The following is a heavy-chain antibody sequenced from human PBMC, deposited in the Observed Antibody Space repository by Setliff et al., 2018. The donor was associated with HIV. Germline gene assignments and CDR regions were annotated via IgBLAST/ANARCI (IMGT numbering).Heavy chain of an antibody. J-gene: IGHJ4*02. CDR2: IIPIFGTA. CDR1: GGTFSSYA. Sequence: SVKVSCRASGGTFSSYAISWVRQAPGQGLEWMGGIIPIFGTANYAQKFQGRVTITADESTSTAYMELSSLRSEDTAVYYCARARRSSMVRGTYFDYWGQGTLVTVSS. CDR3: ARARRSSMVRGTYFDY. D-gene: IGHD3-10*01. V-gene: IGHV1-69*13.